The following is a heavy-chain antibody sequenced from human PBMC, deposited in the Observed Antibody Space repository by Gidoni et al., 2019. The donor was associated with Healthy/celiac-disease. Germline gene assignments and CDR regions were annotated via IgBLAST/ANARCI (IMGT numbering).Heavy chain of an antibody. Sequence: EVQLVESGGGVVQPGGSLRLSCAASGFTFDAYAMHWVRQAPGKGLEWGSLISGDGGSTYYADSVKGRFTISRDNSKNSLYLQMNSLRTEDTALYYCAKDIHYYGSGRYGMDVWGQGTTVTVSS. D-gene: IGHD3-10*01. CDR2: ISGDGGST. CDR3: AKDIHYYGSGRYGMDV. CDR1: GFTFDAYA. V-gene: IGHV3-43*02. J-gene: IGHJ6*02.